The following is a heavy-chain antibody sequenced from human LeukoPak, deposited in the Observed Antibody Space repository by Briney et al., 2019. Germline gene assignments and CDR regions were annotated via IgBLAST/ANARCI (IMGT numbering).Heavy chain of an antibody. CDR2: INTNTGNP. D-gene: IGHD3-10*01. Sequence: ASVTVSCKASGYTFTSYGISWVRQAPGQGLEWMGWINTNTGNPTYAQGFTGRFVFSLGTSVSTAYLQISSLKAEDTAVYYCARYYTGPFDYWGQGTLVTVSS. CDR1: GYTFTSYG. CDR3: ARYYTGPFDY. V-gene: IGHV7-4-1*02. J-gene: IGHJ4*02.